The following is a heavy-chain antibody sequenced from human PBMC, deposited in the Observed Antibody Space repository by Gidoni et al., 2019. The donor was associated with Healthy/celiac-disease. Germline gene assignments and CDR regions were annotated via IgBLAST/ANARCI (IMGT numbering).Heavy chain of an antibody. D-gene: IGHD3-3*01. J-gene: IGHJ2*01. CDR3: ARGGNDFWGGYWYFDL. CDR1: GGSCSGSY. Sequence: QVQLQQWGAGLLKPSETLSLTCAVYGGSCSGSYWGWIRQPPGKGLEWIGEINHSGRTNYNPSLKSRVTISVDTAKNQFSLKLSSVTAADTAVYYLARGGNDFWGGYWYFDLWGRGTLVTVSS. V-gene: IGHV4-34*01. CDR2: INHSGRT.